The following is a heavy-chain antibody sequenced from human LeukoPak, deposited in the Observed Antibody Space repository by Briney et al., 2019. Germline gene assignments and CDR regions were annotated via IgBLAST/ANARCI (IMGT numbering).Heavy chain of an antibody. CDR1: RYTFTSYG. CDR3: ARVKDRFSGSNYVGSGFDI. CDR2: ISAYNGNT. V-gene: IGHV1-18*01. Sequence: GASGKVSCKASRYTFTSYGISWVRQAPGQGREWMGWISAYNGNTNYAQKLQDRVTMTTDTSTSTVYMELRTLTSCEPAVQYCARVKDRFSGSNYVGSGFDIWGQGTTVTVSS. J-gene: IGHJ3*02. D-gene: IGHD1-26*01.